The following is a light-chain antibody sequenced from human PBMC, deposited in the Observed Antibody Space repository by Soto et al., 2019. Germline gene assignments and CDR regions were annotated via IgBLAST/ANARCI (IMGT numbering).Light chain of an antibody. V-gene: IGKV3-11*01. CDR1: QSVSSY. Sequence: EIVLTQSPATLSLSPGERATLSCRASQSVSSYLAWYQQKPGQAPRLLIYDASNRATGIPARLSGSGSGTDFTVTISSLEPEDFAVYYCQQRSNWPPKYTFGQGTKLEIK. CDR3: QQRSNWPPKYT. CDR2: DAS. J-gene: IGKJ2*01.